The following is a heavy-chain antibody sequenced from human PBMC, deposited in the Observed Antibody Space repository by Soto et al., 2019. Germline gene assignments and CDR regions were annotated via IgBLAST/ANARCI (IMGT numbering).Heavy chain of an antibody. J-gene: IGHJ4*02. CDR3: ARGGTPIDY. V-gene: IGHV1-18*01. CDR1: GYTFTNFG. CDR2: ISAYNGNT. Sequence: QVQLVQSGAEVKKPGASVKVSCKASGYTFTNFGISWVRQAPGQGLERMGWISAYNGNTKYAQNFQGRVTMTTDTSTSTADMERRSLRSDGTAVYYWARGGTPIDYWGQGTLVTVSS. D-gene: IGHD3-16*01.